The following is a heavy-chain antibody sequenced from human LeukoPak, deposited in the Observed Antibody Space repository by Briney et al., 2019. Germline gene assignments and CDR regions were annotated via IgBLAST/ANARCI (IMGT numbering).Heavy chain of an antibody. CDR3: ARDLSGSYGRRGAFDI. Sequence: SETLSLTCTVSGGSISRYYWSWIRQPPGKGLQWIGHIYYSGSTNYDPSLKSRVTISVDTSKNQFSLKLSPVTAADAAVYYCARDLSGSYGRRGAFDIWGQGTMVTVSS. CDR2: IYYSGST. J-gene: IGHJ3*02. D-gene: IGHD1-26*01. CDR1: GGSISRYY. V-gene: IGHV4-59*01.